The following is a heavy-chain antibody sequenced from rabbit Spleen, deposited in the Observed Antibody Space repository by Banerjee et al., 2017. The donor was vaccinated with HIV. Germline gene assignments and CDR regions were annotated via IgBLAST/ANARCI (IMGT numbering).Heavy chain of an antibody. CDR1: GVSFSFNSY. J-gene: IGHJ6*01. D-gene: IGHD8-1*01. CDR3: ARDTGSSFSSYGMDL. CDR2: IDTGSSGFT. Sequence: QSLEESGGDLVKPGASLTLTCKASGVSFSFNSYMCWVRQAPGKGLEWIACIDTGSSGFTYSASWAKGRFTISKTSSTTVTLQMTSLTAADTATYFCARDTGSSFSSYGMDLWAQGPSSPS. V-gene: IGHV1S40*01.